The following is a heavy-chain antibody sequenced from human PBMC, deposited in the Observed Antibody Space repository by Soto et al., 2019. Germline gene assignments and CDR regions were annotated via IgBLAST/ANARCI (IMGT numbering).Heavy chain of an antibody. D-gene: IGHD2-21*01. J-gene: IGHJ6*02. CDR1: GYTFTSYY. V-gene: IGHV1-46*01. CDR2: INPSGGST. Sequence: GASVKVSCKASGYTFTSYYMHWVRQAPGRGLEWMGIINPSGGSTSYAQKFQGRVTMTRDTSTSTAYMELRSLRSDDTAVYYCARDSGDNYYYYYGMDVWGQGTTVTVSS. CDR3: ARDSGDNYYYYYGMDV.